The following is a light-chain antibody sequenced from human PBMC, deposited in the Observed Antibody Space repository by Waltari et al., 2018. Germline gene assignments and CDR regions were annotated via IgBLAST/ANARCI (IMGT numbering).Light chain of an antibody. CDR1: QSVGRA. CDR2: GAS. CDR3: QRNDRLPVT. J-gene: IGKJ1*01. Sequence: EIELTQSPGTLSLSPGERATLSCRASQSVGRALIWYQQKPGQAPRLLIYGASTRATGIPDRFSGSGFGTDFSLTISRLEPEDFAVYYCQRNDRLPVTFGQGTKVEIK. V-gene: IGKV3-20*01.